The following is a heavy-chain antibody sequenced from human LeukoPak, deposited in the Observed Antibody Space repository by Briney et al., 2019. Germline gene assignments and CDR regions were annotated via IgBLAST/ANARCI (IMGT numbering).Heavy chain of an antibody. V-gene: IGHV1-8*03. CDR3: ARLGELSSDDY. J-gene: IGHJ4*02. Sequence: ASVKVPCKASGYTFTSYDINWVRQATGQGPEWMGWMNPNSGNTGYAQKFRGRVSITRNTSISTAYMELSSLISEDTAVYYCARLGELSSDDYWGQGTPVTVSS. CDR1: GYTFTSYD. D-gene: IGHD3-16*02. CDR2: MNPNSGNT.